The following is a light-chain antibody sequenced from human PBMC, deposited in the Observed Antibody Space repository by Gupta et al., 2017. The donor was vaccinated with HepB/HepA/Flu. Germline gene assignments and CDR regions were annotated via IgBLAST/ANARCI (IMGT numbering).Light chain of an antibody. CDR1: QSVSSN. CDR2: GAS. V-gene: IGKV3-15*01. J-gene: IGKJ2*01. Sequence: EIVMTQSPATLSVSPGERATLSCRASQSVSSNLAWYQQKPGQAPRLLIYGASTRATGIPARFSGSWSGTEFTLTISSLQSEDFAVYYCQQYNEWPPYTFGQGTKLEIQ. CDR3: QQYNEWPPYT.